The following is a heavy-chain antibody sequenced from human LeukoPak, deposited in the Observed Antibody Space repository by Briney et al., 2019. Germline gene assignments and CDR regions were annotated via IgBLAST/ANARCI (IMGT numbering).Heavy chain of an antibody. CDR3: ARSPSQRWLRQGIDY. CDR2: INPNRVGT. CDR1: GYTLTGHY. V-gene: IGHV1-2*02. Sequence: ASETVSCKASGYTLTGHYMHRVRQAPGLRLEGMGLINPNRVGTNYAQKFQGRVTMTRDTSISTACMELSRLRSDDTAVYYCARSPSQRWLRQGIDYWGQGTLVTVSS. D-gene: IGHD5-24*01. J-gene: IGHJ4*02.